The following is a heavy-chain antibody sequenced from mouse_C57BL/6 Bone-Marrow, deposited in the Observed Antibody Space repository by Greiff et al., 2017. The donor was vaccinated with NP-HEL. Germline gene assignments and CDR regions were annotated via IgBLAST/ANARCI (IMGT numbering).Heavy chain of an antibody. CDR2: INPNYGTT. D-gene: IGHD1-1*01. Sequence: EVHLVESGPELVKPGASVKISCKASGYSFTDYNMNWVKQSNGKSLEWIGVINPNYGTTSYNQKFKGKATLTVDQSSSTAYMQLNSLTSEDSAVYYCARYYYGSNYYAMDYWGQGTSVTVSS. CDR1: GYSFTDYN. V-gene: IGHV1-39*01. CDR3: ARYYYGSNYYAMDY. J-gene: IGHJ4*01.